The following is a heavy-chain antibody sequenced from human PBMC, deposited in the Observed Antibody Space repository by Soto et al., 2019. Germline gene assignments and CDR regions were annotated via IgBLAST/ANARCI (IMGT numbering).Heavy chain of an antibody. V-gene: IGHV4-34*01. CDR2: INHSGST. CDR1: GGSFSGYY. D-gene: IGHD2-15*01. J-gene: IGHJ3*02. CDR3: AGAGYCSGGSCYFFDI. Sequence: PSETLSLTCAVYGGSFSGYYWSWIRQPPGKGLEWIGEINHSGSTNYNPSLKSRVTISVDTSKNQFSLKLSSVTAADTAVYYCAGAGYCSGGSCYFFDIWGQGTMVTVSS.